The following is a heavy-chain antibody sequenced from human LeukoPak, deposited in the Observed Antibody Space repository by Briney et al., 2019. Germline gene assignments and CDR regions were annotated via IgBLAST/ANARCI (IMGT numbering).Heavy chain of an antibody. Sequence: PGGSLRLSCAASAFTFSDYSMNWVRQAPGKGLEWISYISGRSSTIYYADSVKGRFTISRDDAKNALYLQMNSLRAEDTAVYYCVRVDHSLGKTYFDYWGQGTLVTVSS. D-gene: IGHD2-21*01. CDR2: ISGRSSTI. CDR1: AFTFSDYS. V-gene: IGHV3-48*04. J-gene: IGHJ4*02. CDR3: VRVDHSLGKTYFDY.